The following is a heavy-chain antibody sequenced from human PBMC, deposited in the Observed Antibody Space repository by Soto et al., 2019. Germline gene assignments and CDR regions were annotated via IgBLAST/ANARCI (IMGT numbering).Heavy chain of an antibody. V-gene: IGHV3-33*01. J-gene: IGHJ6*02. D-gene: IGHD1-26*01. CDR3: ARDRWVGATPPYYYAMDV. Sequence: QVQLVESGGGVVQPGRSLRLSCAASGFTFSSHGIHWVRQAPGKGLEWVAVIWYDGSNKFYADSVKGRFTISRDNYKNTLYLQLNSLAAEDTAVYYCARDRWVGATPPYYYAMDVWGQGTTVTVSS. CDR2: IWYDGSNK. CDR1: GFTFSSHG.